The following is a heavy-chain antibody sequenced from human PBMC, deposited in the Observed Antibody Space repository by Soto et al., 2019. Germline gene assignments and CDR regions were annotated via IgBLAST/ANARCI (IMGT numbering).Heavy chain of an antibody. D-gene: IGHD6-6*01. CDR1: GYSFTSYW. CDR3: ARSSRDSSSHYGLDV. J-gene: IGHJ6*02. CDR2: IYSGDSDT. V-gene: IGHV5-51*01. Sequence: GESLKISCKGSGYSFTSYWIGWVRQMPGKGLEWMGIIYSGDSDTRYSPSFQGQVTISADKSISTAYLQWSSLKASDTAMYYCARSSRDSSSHYGLDVWGQGTTVTVSS.